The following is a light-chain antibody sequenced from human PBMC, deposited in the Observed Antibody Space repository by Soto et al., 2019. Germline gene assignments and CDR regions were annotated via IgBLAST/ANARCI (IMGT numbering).Light chain of an antibody. CDR2: GAS. Sequence: IVMTQSRATLSVSPGERATLSCRASQSVSSNLAWYQQKPGQAPRLLIYGASNRATGIPARFSGSGSGTEFTLTISSLQSEDFAVYYCQQYNNWWTVGKGTKVDIK. J-gene: IGKJ1*01. CDR1: QSVSSN. V-gene: IGKV3-15*01. CDR3: QQYNNWWT.